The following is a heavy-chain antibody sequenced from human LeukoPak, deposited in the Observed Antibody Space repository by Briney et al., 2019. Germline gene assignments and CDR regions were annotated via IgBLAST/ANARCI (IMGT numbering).Heavy chain of an antibody. CDR3: ARDLGSSSWYVGYYYGMDV. V-gene: IGHV7-4-1*02. D-gene: IGHD6-13*01. CDR1: GYTFTSYA. J-gene: IGHJ6*02. Sequence: ASVKVSCKASGYTFTSYAMNWVRQAPGQGLEWMGWINTNTGNPTYAQGFTGRFVFSLDTSVSTAYLQISSLKAEDTAVYYCARDLGSSSWYVGYYYGMDVWGQGITVTVSS. CDR2: INTNTGNP.